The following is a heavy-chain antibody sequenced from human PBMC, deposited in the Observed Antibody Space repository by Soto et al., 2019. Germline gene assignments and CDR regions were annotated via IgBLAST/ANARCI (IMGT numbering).Heavy chain of an antibody. V-gene: IGHV3-33*01. J-gene: IGHJ4*02. CDR1: GFTFSDYG. Sequence: QVQLVESGGGVVQPGRSLRLSCAASGFTFSDYGMHWVRQAPGKGLEWVALIWYDGTNNYYADSVRGRFIVSRDNSKNTQYLQMNNLRAEDTAVYYCAREVGPGSFDYWGQGTLVTVSS. CDR2: IWYDGTNN. CDR3: AREVGPGSFDY. D-gene: IGHD3-3*01.